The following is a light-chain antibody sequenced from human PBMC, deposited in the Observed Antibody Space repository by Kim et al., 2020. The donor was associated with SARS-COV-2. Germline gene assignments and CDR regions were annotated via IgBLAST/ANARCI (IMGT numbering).Light chain of an antibody. V-gene: IGLV3-1*01. CDR2: QDS. CDR3: QAWDSSTADVV. Sequence: SYELTQPPSVSVSPGQTASITCSGDKLGDKYACWYQQKPGQSPVLVIYQDSKRPSGIPERFSGSHSGNTATLTISGTQAMDEADYYCQAWDSSTADVVFG. CDR1: KLGDKY. J-gene: IGLJ2*01.